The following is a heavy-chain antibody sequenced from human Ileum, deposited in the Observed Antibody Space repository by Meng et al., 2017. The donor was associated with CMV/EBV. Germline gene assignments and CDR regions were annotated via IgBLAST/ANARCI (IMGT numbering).Heavy chain of an antibody. J-gene: IGHJ4*02. D-gene: IGHD2-8*01. CDR1: GFTFISKY. CDR2: IYRGDYI. Sequence: GESLKISCAASGFTFISKYMTWVPQAPGKGLEWVSGIYRGDYIYYADSVKGRFTISRDNSKKILYLQMNTLRVEDTAVYYCAKRHCTNSCSSFFDYGGQGTLVTVSS. CDR3: AKRHCTNSCSSFFDY. V-gene: IGHV3-53*01.